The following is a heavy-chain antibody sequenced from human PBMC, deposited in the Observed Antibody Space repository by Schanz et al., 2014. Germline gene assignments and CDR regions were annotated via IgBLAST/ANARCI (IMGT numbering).Heavy chain of an antibody. V-gene: IGHV3-33*01. D-gene: IGHD1-1*01. Sequence: QAQLMESGGGVVQPGRSLRLSCAASGFIFSSYGLHWVRQAPGKGLEWVAFIWYDGSNKYYADSVKGRFTISRDNSKNTLYLQMNSLRAGDTAVYYCARGTDWNLHYWGQGALVTVSS. CDR2: IWYDGSNK. J-gene: IGHJ4*02. CDR3: ARGTDWNLHY. CDR1: GFIFSSYG.